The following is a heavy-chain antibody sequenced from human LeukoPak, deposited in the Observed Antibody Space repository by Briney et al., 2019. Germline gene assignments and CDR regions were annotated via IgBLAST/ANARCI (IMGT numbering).Heavy chain of an antibody. V-gene: IGHV4-34*01. CDR2: INHSGST. CDR3: ARGRIVVVPAAILVSYYYYYGMDV. J-gene: IGHJ6*02. Sequence: SETLSLTCAVYGGSFSGYYWSWIRQPPGKGLERIGEINHSGSTNYNPSLKSRVTISVDTSKNQFSLKLSSVTAADTAVYYCARGRIVVVPAAILVSYYYYYGMDVWGQGTTVTVSS. D-gene: IGHD2-2*02. CDR1: GGSFSGYY.